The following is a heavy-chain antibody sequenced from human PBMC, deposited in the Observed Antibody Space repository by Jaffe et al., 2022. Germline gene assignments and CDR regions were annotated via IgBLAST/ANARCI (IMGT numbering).Heavy chain of an antibody. J-gene: IGHJ1*01. CDR1: GGSFSGYY. V-gene: IGHV4-34*01. CDR2: INHSGST. CDR3: ARGGYCSGGSCYRTRRMSFQH. D-gene: IGHD2-15*01. Sequence: QVQLQQWGAGLLKPSETLSLTCAVYGGSFSGYYWSWIRQPPGKGLEWIGEINHSGSTNYNPSLKSRVTISVDTSKNQFSLKLSSVTAADTAVYYCARGGYCSGGSCYRTRRMSFQHWGQGTLVTVSS.